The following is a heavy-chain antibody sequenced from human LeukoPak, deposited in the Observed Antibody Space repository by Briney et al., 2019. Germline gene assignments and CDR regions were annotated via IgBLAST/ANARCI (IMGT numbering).Heavy chain of an antibody. CDR3: ATVMTTWAAEYYGMDV. CDR1: GYTLTELS. J-gene: IGHJ6*02. D-gene: IGHD4-17*01. Sequence: ASVKVSCKVSGYTLTELSMHWVRPAPGKGREWMGGFDLEDGETIYAQKFKGRVTMTEDTSTDTAYMELSSLRPEDTPVYYCATVMTTWAAEYYGMDVWGQGTTVTVS. V-gene: IGHV1-24*01. CDR2: FDLEDGET.